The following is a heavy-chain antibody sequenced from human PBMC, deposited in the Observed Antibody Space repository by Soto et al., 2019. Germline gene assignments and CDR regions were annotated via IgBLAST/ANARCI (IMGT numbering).Heavy chain of an antibody. CDR3: AKDVVVVPAANYMDV. D-gene: IGHD2-2*01. CDR1: GFTFSSYA. CDR2: ISGSGGST. J-gene: IGHJ6*03. Sequence: PGGSPRLSCAASGFTFSSYAMTWVRQAPGKGLEWVPAISGSGGSTYYADSVKGRFTISRDNSKNTLYLQMNSLRAEDTAVYYCAKDVVVVPAANYMDVWGKGTTVTVSS. V-gene: IGHV3-23*01.